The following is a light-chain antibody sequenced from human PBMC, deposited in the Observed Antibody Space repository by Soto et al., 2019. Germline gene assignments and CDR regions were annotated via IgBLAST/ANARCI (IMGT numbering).Light chain of an antibody. CDR1: SSDVGGYNY. CDR2: DVS. V-gene: IGLV2-14*01. J-gene: IGLJ1*01. CDR3: SSYTSSTTYV. Sequence: QSALTQPASVSASPGQSIAISCTGTSSDVGGYNYVSWYQQHPGKAPKLMIYDVSNRPSGVSNRFSGSKSGNTASLTISGLQAEDEADYYCSSYTSSTTYVFATGTKLTVL.